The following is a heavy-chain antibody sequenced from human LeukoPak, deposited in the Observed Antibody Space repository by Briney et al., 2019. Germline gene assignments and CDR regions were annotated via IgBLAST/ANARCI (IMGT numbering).Heavy chain of an antibody. V-gene: IGHV3-30*02. J-gene: IGHJ4*02. CDR2: IWYDGSIK. CDR3: ARVRWGGLYYFDY. Sequence: GGSLRLSCAASGFTFSSYAMHWVRQAPGKGLEWVAFIWYDGSIKYYADSVKGRFTISRDNSKNTLYLQINSLRAEDTAVYYCARVRWGGLYYFDYWGQGTLVTVSS. D-gene: IGHD3-16*01. CDR1: GFTFSSYA.